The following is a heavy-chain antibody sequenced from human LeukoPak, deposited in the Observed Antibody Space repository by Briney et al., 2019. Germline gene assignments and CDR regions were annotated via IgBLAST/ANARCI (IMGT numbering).Heavy chain of an antibody. J-gene: IGHJ1*01. CDR1: GFTFSSYA. CDR3: ARGRAAGISAEYFQH. Sequence: GGSLRLSCAASGFTFSSYAIHWVRQAPGKGLEYVSAISSNGGSTYYANSVKGRFTISRGNSKNTLYLQMGSLRAEDMAVYYCARGRAAGISAEYFQHWGQGTLVTVSP. V-gene: IGHV3-64*01. CDR2: ISSNGGST. D-gene: IGHD6-13*01.